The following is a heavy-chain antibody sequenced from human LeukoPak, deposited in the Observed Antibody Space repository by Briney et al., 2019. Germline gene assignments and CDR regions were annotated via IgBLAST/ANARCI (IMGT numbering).Heavy chain of an antibody. D-gene: IGHD1-1*01. Sequence: QAGGSLRLSCAASGFTFSSYWMSWVRQAPGKGLEWVANINRDGSDKYYVDSVKGRFTISRDNAKNSLYLQMNSLRAEDTAVYYCARHNYNFDYWGQGTLVTVSS. V-gene: IGHV3-7*01. CDR1: GFTFSSYW. CDR3: ARHNYNFDY. CDR2: INRDGSDK. J-gene: IGHJ4*02.